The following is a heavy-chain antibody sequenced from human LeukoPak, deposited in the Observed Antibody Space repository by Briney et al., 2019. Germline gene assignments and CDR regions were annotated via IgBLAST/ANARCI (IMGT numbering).Heavy chain of an antibody. V-gene: IGHV3-23*01. CDR1: GFTFSNYA. CDR2: IIGGSGGTT. D-gene: IGHD4-17*01. J-gene: IGHJ4*02. Sequence: GGPLRLSCVTSGFTFSNYAMNWVRQAPGKGLEWVSGIIGGSGGTTYYAESVEGRFSISRDNSKNTLYLQMNSLRAEDTAVYYCASREDYGDYGGVYWGQGTLVTVSS. CDR3: ASREDYGDYGGVY.